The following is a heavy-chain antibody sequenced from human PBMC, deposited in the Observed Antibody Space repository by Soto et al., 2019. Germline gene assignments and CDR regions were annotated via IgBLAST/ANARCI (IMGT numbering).Heavy chain of an antibody. CDR3: ARGPIVRGVALYGMDV. CDR2: IIPVIGTP. V-gene: IGHV1-69*01. Sequence: QVQLVQSGAEVKKPGSSVKVSCKASGDTLSTYAISWVRQAPGQGLQWMGGIIPVIGTPNYAQKFQGRVTITADECTSTAYMELSSLRSEDTGVYYCARGPIVRGVALYGMDVWGQGTTVTVSS. J-gene: IGHJ6*02. CDR1: GDTLSTYA. D-gene: IGHD3-10*01.